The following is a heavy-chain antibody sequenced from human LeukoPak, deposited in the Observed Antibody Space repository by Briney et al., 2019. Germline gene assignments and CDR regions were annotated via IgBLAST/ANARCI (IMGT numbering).Heavy chain of an antibody. CDR1: GYTFTGYY. Sequence: ASVKVSCKASGYTFTGYYMHWVRQAPGQGLEWMGWINPNSGGTNYAQKFQGRVTMTRDTSVSTAYMELSRLRSDDTAVYYRASYPPRSSTARDASDIWGQGTMVTVSS. CDR2: INPNSGGT. J-gene: IGHJ3*02. V-gene: IGHV1-2*02. CDR3: ASYPPRSSTARDASDI. D-gene: IGHD2-2*01.